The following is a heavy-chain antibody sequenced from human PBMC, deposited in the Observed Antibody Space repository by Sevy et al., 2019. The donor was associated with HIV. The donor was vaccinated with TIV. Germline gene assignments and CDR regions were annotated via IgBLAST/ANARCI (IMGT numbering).Heavy chain of an antibody. Sequence: SETLSLTCSVSGGSMRNFYWSWIRQPPGKGLEWIGNIYYSGSTNYNPSLKSRFTMSVDTSKNQFSPKLSHVTAADTAEYYCARSGFLEWAGSTRGPRNWFDPWGQGTLVTVSS. D-gene: IGHD3-3*01. J-gene: IGHJ5*02. V-gene: IGHV4-59*13. CDR1: GGSMRNFY. CDR2: IYYSGST. CDR3: ARSGFLEWAGSTRGPRNWFDP.